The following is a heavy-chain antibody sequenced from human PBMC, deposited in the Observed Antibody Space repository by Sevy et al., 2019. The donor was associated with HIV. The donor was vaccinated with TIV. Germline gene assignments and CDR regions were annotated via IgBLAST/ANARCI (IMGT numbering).Heavy chain of an antibody. CDR3: AREVVPAAMNYYYGMDV. J-gene: IGHJ6*02. Sequence: GWSLRLSCAASGFTFSSYSMNWVRQAPGKGLEWVSSISSSSSYIYYADSVKGRFTISRDNAKNSLYLQMNSLRAEDTAVYYCAREVVPAAMNYYYGMDVWGQGTTVTVSS. D-gene: IGHD2-2*01. V-gene: IGHV3-21*01. CDR2: ISSSSSYI. CDR1: GFTFSSYS.